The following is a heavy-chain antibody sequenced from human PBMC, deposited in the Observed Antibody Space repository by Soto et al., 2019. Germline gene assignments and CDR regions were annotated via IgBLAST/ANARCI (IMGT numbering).Heavy chain of an antibody. D-gene: IGHD2-15*01. CDR1: GFTFSNAW. CDR2: IESKTNGGTT. CDR3: STVLEWWLIQSF. J-gene: IGHJ4*02. V-gene: IGHV3-15*07. Sequence: EVQLAESGGGLVKPGGSLRLSCVVSGFTFSNAWMNWVRQAPGKGLEWVGRIESKTNGGTTDYATPVKGRFTISRDDSKNTLYLQMNSLEPEDTAVYYCSTVLEWWLIQSFWGQGTLVTVSS.